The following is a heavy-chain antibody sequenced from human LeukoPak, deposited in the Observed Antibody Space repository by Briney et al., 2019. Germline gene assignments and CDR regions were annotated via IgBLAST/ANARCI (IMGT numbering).Heavy chain of an antibody. CDR2: IDPSGGT. V-gene: IGHV1-2*02. D-gene: IGHD2-8*02. Sequence: GASVKVSCKASGHTFTGFSMHWVRQAPGQGLEWMGSIDPSGGTDYAQKLQGRVTMTRDTPMSTAYMELSSLRSDDTAVYYCMNNWFDYTGYFYFDYWGQGTLVTVSS. CDR3: MNNWFDYTGYFYFDY. CDR1: GHTFTGFS. J-gene: IGHJ4*02.